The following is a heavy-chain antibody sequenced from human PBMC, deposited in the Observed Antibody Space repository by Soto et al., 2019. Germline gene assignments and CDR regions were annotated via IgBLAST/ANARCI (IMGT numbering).Heavy chain of an antibody. D-gene: IGHD6-25*01. Sequence: EVQLLQSGGGLVQPGGSLRVSCAASGFTFSSFPMGWVRQAPGEGLEWVSSISYSDGRTWYGDSVKGRFTISRDSSKGMLYLQMNSLRAEDTAIYYCVRPANPGRTEMFFDQWGKGTLVIVSS. J-gene: IGHJ4*02. CDR1: GFTFSSFP. CDR3: VRPANPGRTEMFFDQ. V-gene: IGHV3-23*01. CDR2: ISYSDGRT.